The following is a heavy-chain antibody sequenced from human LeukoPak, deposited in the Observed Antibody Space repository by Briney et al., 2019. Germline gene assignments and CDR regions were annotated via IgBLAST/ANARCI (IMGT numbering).Heavy chain of an antibody. CDR2: IFSGGGT. D-gene: IGHD2-2*01. Sequence: PGGSLRLSCAASGFTVSSSYMNWVRQAPGKGLEWVSLIFSGGGTYYADSVKGRFTISRDNSKNTLFLQMNSLRAEDTAVYYCARVKICSSTSCYGLLDYWGQGTLVTVSS. J-gene: IGHJ4*02. CDR1: GFTVSSSY. V-gene: IGHV3-66*01. CDR3: ARVKICSSTSCYGLLDY.